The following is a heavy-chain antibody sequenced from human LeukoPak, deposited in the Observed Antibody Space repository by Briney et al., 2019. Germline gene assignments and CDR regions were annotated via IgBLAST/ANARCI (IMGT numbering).Heavy chain of an antibody. Sequence: SETLSLTCTVSGGSISSYYWSWIRQPPGKGLEWIGYIYYSGSTNYNPSLKSRVTISVDTSKNQFSLKLSSVTAADTAVYYCARAPYYYDSSGFYSHYFDYWGQGTLVTVSS. J-gene: IGHJ4*02. CDR3: ARAPYYYDSSGFYSHYFDY. D-gene: IGHD3-22*01. CDR1: GGSISSYY. CDR2: IYYSGST. V-gene: IGHV4-59*01.